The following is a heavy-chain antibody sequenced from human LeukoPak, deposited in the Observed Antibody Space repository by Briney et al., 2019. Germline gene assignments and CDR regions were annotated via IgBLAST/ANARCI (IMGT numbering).Heavy chain of an antibody. V-gene: IGHV3-21*01. D-gene: IGHD6-13*01. CDR3: ARDRAAAVFDY. J-gene: IGHJ4*02. CDR2: ISSSSSYI. CDR1: GFTFSSYS. Sequence: GRSLRLSCAASGFTFSSYSMNWVRQAPGKGLEWVSSISSSSSYIYYADSVKGRFTISRDNAKNSLYLQMNSLRAEDTAVYYCARDRAAAVFDYWGQETLVTVSS.